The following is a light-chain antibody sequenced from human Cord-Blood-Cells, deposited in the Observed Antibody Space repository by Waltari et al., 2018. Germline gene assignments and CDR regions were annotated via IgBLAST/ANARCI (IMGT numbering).Light chain of an antibody. CDR3: SSYAGSNNYV. V-gene: IGLV2-8*01. CDR1: SSDVGGSNY. CDR2: EVS. J-gene: IGLJ1*01. Sequence: QSALTQPPSASGSPGQSVTISCTGTSSDVGGSNYVSWYQQHPSKAPKLVIYEVSKRPSGVPDLFSGSKSGNTASLTVSGLQAEYEADYYCSSYAGSNNYVFGTGTKVTVL.